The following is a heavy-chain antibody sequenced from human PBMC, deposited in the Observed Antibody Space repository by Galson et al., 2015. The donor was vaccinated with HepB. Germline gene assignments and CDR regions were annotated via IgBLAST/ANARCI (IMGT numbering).Heavy chain of an antibody. J-gene: IGHJ4*02. CDR1: GGSINSGGYY. Sequence: LSLTCAVSGGSINSGGYYWGWIRQHPGKGPEWIGYIYYTGSALYNPSLKSRLTISVDTPKNQFSLKLTSVIAADTAVYYCARQVVPPTVGGLYYDSWGQGTLVTVSS. CDR3: ARQVVPPTVGGLYYDS. CDR2: IYYTGSA. D-gene: IGHD2-2*01. V-gene: IGHV4-31*11.